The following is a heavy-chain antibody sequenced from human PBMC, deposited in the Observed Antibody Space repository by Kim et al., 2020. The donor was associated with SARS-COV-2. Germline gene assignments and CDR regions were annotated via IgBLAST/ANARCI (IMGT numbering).Heavy chain of an antibody. J-gene: IGHJ4*02. CDR2: INHSGST. CDR1: GGSFSGYY. CDR3: ARVFAVAAAAHMNYFDY. Sequence: SQTLSLTCAVYGGSFSGYYWSWIRQPPGKGLEWIGEINHSGSTNYNPSLKSRVTISVDTSKNQFSLKLSSVTAADTAVYYCARVFAVAAAAHMNYFDYWGQGTLVTVSS. V-gene: IGHV4-34*01. D-gene: IGHD6-13*01.